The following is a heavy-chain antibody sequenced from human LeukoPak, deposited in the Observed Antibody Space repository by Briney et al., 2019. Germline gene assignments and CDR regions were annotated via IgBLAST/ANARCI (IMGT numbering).Heavy chain of an antibody. CDR1: GGSFSGYY. CDR3: ARLSGWYGGGDY. V-gene: IGHV4-34*01. J-gene: IGHJ4*02. Sequence: SETLSLTCAVYGGSFSGYYWSWIRQPPGKGLEWIGEINHSGSTNYNPSLKSRVTISVDTSKNQFSLKLSSVTAADTAVYYCARLSGWYGGGDYWGQGTLVTVSS. CDR2: INHSGST. D-gene: IGHD6-19*01.